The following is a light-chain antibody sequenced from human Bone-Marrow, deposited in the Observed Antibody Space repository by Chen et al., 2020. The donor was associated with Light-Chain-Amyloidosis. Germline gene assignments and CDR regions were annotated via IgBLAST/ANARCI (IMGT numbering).Light chain of an antibody. Sequence: QSALTQPASVSGSPGQSITISCTGTSSDVGGDNHVSLYQQHPDKAPKLLIYDITNRPSWVPDRFSGSNSDNTASLTISGLQTEAEADYFCSSYTITNSLVFGSGTRVTVL. J-gene: IGLJ1*01. CDR3: SSYTITNSLV. CDR2: DIT. V-gene: IGLV2-14*01. CDR1: SSDVGGDNH.